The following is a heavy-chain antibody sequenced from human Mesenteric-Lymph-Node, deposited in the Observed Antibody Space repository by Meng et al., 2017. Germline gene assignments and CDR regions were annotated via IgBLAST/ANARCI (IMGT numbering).Heavy chain of an antibody. D-gene: IGHD5-18*01. CDR2: INPNSGGT. V-gene: IGHV1-2*02. J-gene: IGHJ4*02. CDR1: GYTFTGYY. CDR3: ARVKTAMVRYYIGY. Sequence: ASVKVSCKASGYTFTGYYMHWVRQAPGQGLEWMGWINPNSGGTNYAQKFQGRVTMTRGTSISTAYMELSRLRSDDTAVYYCARVKTAMVRYYIGYWGQGALVTVSS.